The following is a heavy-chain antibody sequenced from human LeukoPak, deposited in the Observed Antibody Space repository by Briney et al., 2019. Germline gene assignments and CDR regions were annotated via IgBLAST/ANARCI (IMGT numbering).Heavy chain of an antibody. CDR3: ARLTWIITPGAFDI. D-gene: IGHD3-22*01. CDR1: GYSISSGYY. CDR2: IYHSGST. Sequence: SETLSLTCAVSGYSISSGYYWGWIRQPPGKGLEWIGSIYHSGSTYYNPSLKSRVTISVDTSKNQFSLKLSSVTAADTAVYHCARLTWIITPGAFDIWGQGTMVTVSS. J-gene: IGHJ3*02. V-gene: IGHV4-38-2*01.